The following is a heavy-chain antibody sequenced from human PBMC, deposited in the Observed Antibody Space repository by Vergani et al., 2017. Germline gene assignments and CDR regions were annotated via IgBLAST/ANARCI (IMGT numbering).Heavy chain of an antibody. V-gene: IGHV3-43*01. CDR2: ISWDGGST. Sequence: EVQLVESGGVVVQPGGSLRLSCAASGFTFDDYTMHWVRQAPGKGLEWVSLISWDGGSTYYADSVKGRFTISRDNSKNSLYLQMNSLRTEDTALYYCAKDTIRGRRYYDYVWGSYRYSGGYFDYWGQGTLVTVSS. J-gene: IGHJ4*02. CDR3: AKDTIRGRRYYDYVWGSYRYSGGYFDY. CDR1: GFTFDDYT. D-gene: IGHD3-16*02.